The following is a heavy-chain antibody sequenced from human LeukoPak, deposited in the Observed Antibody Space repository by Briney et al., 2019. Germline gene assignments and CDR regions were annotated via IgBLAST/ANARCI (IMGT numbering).Heavy chain of an antibody. CDR2: LFISGSTI. V-gene: IGHV3-48*03. Sequence: GGSLRLSCAASGFSFSTNEMNWFRQAPGKALDGFSYLFISGSTIYYADSVKGRFTISRDNAKNSLFLQMNSLRAEDTAVYYCARGGYCSGGICYYLNAFDIWGQGTKVTVSS. CDR3: ARGGYCSGGICYYLNAFDI. CDR1: GFSFSTNE. J-gene: IGHJ3*02. D-gene: IGHD2-15*01.